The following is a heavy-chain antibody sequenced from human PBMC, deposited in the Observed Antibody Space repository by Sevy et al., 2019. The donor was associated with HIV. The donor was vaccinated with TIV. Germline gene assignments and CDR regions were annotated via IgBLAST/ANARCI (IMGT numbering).Heavy chain of an antibody. CDR3: AREAGYSTDWAPGNY. V-gene: IGHV3-30*04. J-gene: IGHJ4*02. D-gene: IGHD6-19*01. CDR1: GFTFSSHA. Sequence: GGSLRLSCAASGFTFSSHAMHWVRQAPGKGLEWVALISYDGVLKYYAESVKGRFTISRDDSKTTLYLQLSGLRLDDTAMYYCAREAGYSTDWAPGNYWGQGTLVTVSS. CDR2: ISYDGVLK.